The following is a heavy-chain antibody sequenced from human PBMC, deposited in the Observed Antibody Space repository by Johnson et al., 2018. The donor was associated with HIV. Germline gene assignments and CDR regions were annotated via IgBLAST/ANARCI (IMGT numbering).Heavy chain of an antibody. J-gene: IGHJ3*02. CDR3: ARANYYHN. CDR1: GFTLSTYW. V-gene: IGHV3-11*04. CDR2: INWNGGSI. D-gene: IGHD3-10*01. Sequence: QVQLVESGGGLVKPGGSLRLSCAASGFTLSTYWMSWIRQAPGKGLEWVSGINWNGGSIGYADSVQGRFTISRDNAKNSLYLQMNSLRAEDTAVYYCARANYYHNWGQGTMVTVSS.